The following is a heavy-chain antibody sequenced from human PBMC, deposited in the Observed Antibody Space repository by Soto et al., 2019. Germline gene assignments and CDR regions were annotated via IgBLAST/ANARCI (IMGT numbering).Heavy chain of an antibody. CDR3: AQNDYYDSSGYDDAFDI. D-gene: IGHD3-22*01. CDR1: GGSFSGYY. CDR2: INHSGST. V-gene: IGHV4-34*01. J-gene: IGHJ3*02. Sequence: SETLSLTCAVYGGSFSGYYWSWIRQPPGKGLEWIGEINHSGSTNYNPSLKSRVTISVDTSKNQFSLKLSSVTAADTAVYYCAQNDYYDSSGYDDAFDIWGQGTMVTVSS.